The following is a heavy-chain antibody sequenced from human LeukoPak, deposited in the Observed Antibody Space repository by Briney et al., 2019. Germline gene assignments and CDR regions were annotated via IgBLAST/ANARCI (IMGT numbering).Heavy chain of an antibody. J-gene: IGHJ6*03. V-gene: IGHV1-8*01. CDR3: ARGGYDFWSGYRDYMDV. Sequence: ASVKVSCKASGYTFTSYDINWVRQATGQGLEWMGWMNPNSGNTGYAQKFQGRVTMTRDMSTSTVYMELSSLRSEDTAVYYCARGGYDFWSGYRDYMDVWGKGTTVTVSS. D-gene: IGHD3-3*01. CDR2: MNPNSGNT. CDR1: GYTFTSYD.